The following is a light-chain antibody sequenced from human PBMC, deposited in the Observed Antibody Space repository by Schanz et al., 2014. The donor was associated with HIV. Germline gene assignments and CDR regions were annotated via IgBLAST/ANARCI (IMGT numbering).Light chain of an antibody. CDR1: QDIRNY. Sequence: DIQMTQSPSAMSASVGDRVTITCRASQDIRNYLAWFQLKPGKVPKRLTYGASSLQSGVPSRFSGSVSGTDFTLTISCLQSEDSATYYCQQYSSYPLTFGQGTKVEVK. CDR3: QQYSSYPLT. CDR2: GAS. J-gene: IGKJ1*01. V-gene: IGKV1-17*03.